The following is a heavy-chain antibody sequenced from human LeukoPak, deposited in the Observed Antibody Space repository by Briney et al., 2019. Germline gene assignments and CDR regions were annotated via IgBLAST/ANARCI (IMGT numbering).Heavy chain of an antibody. CDR2: IYYSGST. V-gene: IGHV4-59*01. D-gene: IGHD4-17*01. CDR3: ARGLGCGEYLVPFDI. CDR1: GGSISSYY. Sequence: SETLSLTCTVSGGSISSYYWSWIRQPPGKGLEWIGYIYYSGSTNYNPSLKSRVTISVDTSKNQFSLKLSSVTAADTAVYYCARGLGCGEYLVPFDIWGQGTLVTVSS. J-gene: IGHJ3*02.